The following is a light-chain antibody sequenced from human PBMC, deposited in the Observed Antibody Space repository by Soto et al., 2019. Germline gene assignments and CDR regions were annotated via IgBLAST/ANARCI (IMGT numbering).Light chain of an antibody. J-gene: IGKJ2*01. CDR3: QQSYNFPRT. CDR2: AVS. CDR1: QNIITY. V-gene: IGKV1-39*01. Sequence: DIQMTQSPSSLSASVGDRVTITCRASQNIITYLNWYQQKTGKPHQLLMYAVSSLQSGAPSRFSGSGSGTDFTLTIRSLQSEDFSTYFFQQSYNFPRTFGQGTKLEI.